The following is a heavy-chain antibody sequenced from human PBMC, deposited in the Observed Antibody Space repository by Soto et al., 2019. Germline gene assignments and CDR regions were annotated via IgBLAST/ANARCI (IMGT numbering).Heavy chain of an antibody. CDR3: ARQVMGAAFDY. J-gene: IGHJ4*02. CDR2: IYYSGST. CDR1: GGSISSSSYC. D-gene: IGHD1-26*01. Sequence: ETLSVTCTVSGGSISSSSYCWGWIRQPPGKGLEWIGSIYYSGSTYYNPSLKSRVTISVDTSKNQFSLKLSSVTAADTAVYYCARQVMGAAFDYWGQGTLVTVSS. V-gene: IGHV4-39*01.